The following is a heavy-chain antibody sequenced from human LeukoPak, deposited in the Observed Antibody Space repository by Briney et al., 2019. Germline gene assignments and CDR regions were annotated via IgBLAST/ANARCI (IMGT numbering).Heavy chain of an antibody. CDR2: INQDGSEK. V-gene: IGHV3-7*01. Sequence: GRSLRLSCAASGFTFSSYWMTWVRQAPGKGLEWVANINQDGSEKHYVDSVKGRFIISRDNTKNSLYLQMTSLRGEDTAVYYCARGVSTAFWGQGTLVTVSS. CDR3: ARGVSTAF. J-gene: IGHJ4*02. CDR1: GFTFSSYW.